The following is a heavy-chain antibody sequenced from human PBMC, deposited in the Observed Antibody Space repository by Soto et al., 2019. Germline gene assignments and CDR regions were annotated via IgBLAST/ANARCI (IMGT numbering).Heavy chain of an antibody. V-gene: IGHV1-18*01. J-gene: IGHJ4*02. Sequence: QVQLVQSGAEVKKPGASVKVSCKASGYTFTSYGISWVRQAPGQGLEWMGWISAYNGNTNYAQKHQGRGTMTTDPSTSTAYRELWSVRSVDTAGYYCVGDLEAGKCDYWGQGPLDTVSS. CDR2: ISAYNGNT. CDR1: GYTFTSYG. D-gene: IGHD6-13*01. CDR3: VGDLEAGKCDY.